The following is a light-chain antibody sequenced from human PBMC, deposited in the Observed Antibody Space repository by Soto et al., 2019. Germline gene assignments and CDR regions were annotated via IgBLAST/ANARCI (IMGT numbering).Light chain of an antibody. CDR3: SSYAGSNNFPYVV. V-gene: IGLV2-14*03. CDR2: DVS. J-gene: IGLJ2*01. CDR1: SSDVGGYDF. Sequence: QSVLTQPASVSGSPGQSITISCTGTSSDVGGYDFVSWYQHHPGKAPRLMIYDVSHRPSGVSDRFSASKSGNTASLTISGLLAEDEADYYCSSYAGSNNFPYVVFGGGTQLTVL.